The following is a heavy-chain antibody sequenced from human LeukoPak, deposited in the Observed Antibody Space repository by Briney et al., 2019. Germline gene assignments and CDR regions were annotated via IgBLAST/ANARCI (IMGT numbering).Heavy chain of an antibody. CDR1: GGSFSSYY. J-gene: IGHJ3*02. CDR3: AGGYTYTDILAGPHDSFDI. D-gene: IGHD3-9*01. V-gene: IGHV4-4*07. Sequence: PAETLTLTCTVSGGSFSSYYWSWIRQPAGKGLEWIGRIYTSGSSNYNPSLKSRVNMLVDTSKNQFSLKLSFVTAADTAVYYSAGGYTYTDILAGPHDSFDIWGQGTMVTVSS. CDR2: IYTSGSS.